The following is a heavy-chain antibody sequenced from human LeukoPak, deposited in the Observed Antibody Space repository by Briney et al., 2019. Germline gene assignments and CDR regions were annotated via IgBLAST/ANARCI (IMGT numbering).Heavy chain of an antibody. J-gene: IGHJ5*02. V-gene: IGHV4-4*02. D-gene: IGHD3-22*01. CDR1: GGSISSNNW. Sequence: PSGTLSLTCAVSGGSISSNNWWNWVRQPPGKGLEWIGEIYHSGSTNYNPSLKSRVTISVDTSKNQFSLKLSSVTAADTAVYYCARRDSSGYYRLKWFDPWGQGTLVTVSS. CDR3: ARRDSSGYYRLKWFDP. CDR2: IYHSGST.